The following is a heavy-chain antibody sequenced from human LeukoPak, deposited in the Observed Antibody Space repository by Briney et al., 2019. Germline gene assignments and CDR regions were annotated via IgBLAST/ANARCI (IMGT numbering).Heavy chain of an antibody. V-gene: IGHV4-59*08. CDR3: AGHHPRNTVDF. CDR1: GGSISSYY. CDR2: ICYSGST. D-gene: IGHD2/OR15-2a*01. J-gene: IGHJ4*02. Sequence: SETLSLTCTVSGGSISSYYWSWIRQPPGKGLEWIGYICYSGSTNYNPSLKSRVTISVDTSKNQFSLKLSSVTAADTAVYYCAGHHPRNTVDFWGQGTLVTVSS.